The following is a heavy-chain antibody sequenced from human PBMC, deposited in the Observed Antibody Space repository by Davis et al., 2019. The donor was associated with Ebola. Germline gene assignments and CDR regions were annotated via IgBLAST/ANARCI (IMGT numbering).Heavy chain of an antibody. D-gene: IGHD4-23*01. CDR2: INQDGHEI. CDR3: AREREDDGGWGD. CDR1: GLTLSPYW. J-gene: IGHJ4*01. V-gene: IGHV3-7*01. Sequence: PGGSLRLSCAGSGLTLSPYWMAWVRQAPGKGLEWVANINQDGHEIGYADSVKGRFTVSRDNVKNSLYLQMNRLRGDDTARYFCAREREDDGGWGDWGHGTLVTVSS.